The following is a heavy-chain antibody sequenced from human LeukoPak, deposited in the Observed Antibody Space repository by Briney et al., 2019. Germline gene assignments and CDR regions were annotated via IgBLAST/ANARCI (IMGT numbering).Heavy chain of an antibody. D-gene: IGHD2-15*01. V-gene: IGHV4-59*08. J-gene: IGHJ3*02. CDR2: IYYSGST. Sequence: SETLSLTCTVSGGSISGYYWSWIRQPPGKGLEWIGYIYYSGSTNYNPSLKSRVTISLDTSKNQFSLKLSSVTAADTAVYYCARRYCTGGTCYSFAFDIWGQGTMVTVSS. CDR1: GGSISGYY. CDR3: ARRYCTGGTCYSFAFDI.